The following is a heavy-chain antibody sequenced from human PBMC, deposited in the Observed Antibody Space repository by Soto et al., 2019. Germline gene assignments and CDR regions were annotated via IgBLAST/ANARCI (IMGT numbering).Heavy chain of an antibody. Sequence: EVQLVESGGGLVQPGGSLRLSCAASGFTFTRYWMSWVRQAPGKGLEWVANIKQDGSEKYYVDSVKGRFTISSDNAKNSLYLQMNSLRVEDTAVYYCAKGYSYGYWGYYYYYYGMDVWGQGTTVTVSS. V-gene: IGHV3-7*03. CDR3: AKGYSYGYWGYYYYYYGMDV. CDR1: GFTFTRYW. CDR2: IKQDGSEK. D-gene: IGHD5-18*01. J-gene: IGHJ6*02.